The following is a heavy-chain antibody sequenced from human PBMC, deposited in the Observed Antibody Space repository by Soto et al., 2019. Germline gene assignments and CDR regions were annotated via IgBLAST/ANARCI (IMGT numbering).Heavy chain of an antibody. CDR3: ARGWDHYDISGLLTWFDP. J-gene: IGHJ5*02. D-gene: IGHD3-22*01. V-gene: IGHV1-69*13. Sequence: ASVKVSCKASGGTFTDLGLHWVRQAPGQGLEWMGGIIPIFGTPNYAQKFQGRVIITADEFTSTAHMELSSLRSEDTAVYYCARGWDHYDISGLLTWFDPWGQGTLVTVSS. CDR1: GGTFTDLG. CDR2: IIPIFGTP.